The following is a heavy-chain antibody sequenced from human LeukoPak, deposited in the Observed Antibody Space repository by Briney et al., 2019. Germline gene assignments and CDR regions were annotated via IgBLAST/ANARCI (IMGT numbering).Heavy chain of an antibody. CDR3: ARPQHLGYSYGYDAFDI. D-gene: IGHD5-18*01. Sequence: SVKVSCKASGGTFSSYAISWVRQAPGQGLEWMGRIIPILGIANYAQKFQGRVTITADKSTSTAYMELSSLRSVDTAVYYCARPQHLGYSYGYDAFDIWGQGTMVTVSS. V-gene: IGHV1-69*04. J-gene: IGHJ3*02. CDR1: GGTFSSYA. CDR2: IIPILGIA.